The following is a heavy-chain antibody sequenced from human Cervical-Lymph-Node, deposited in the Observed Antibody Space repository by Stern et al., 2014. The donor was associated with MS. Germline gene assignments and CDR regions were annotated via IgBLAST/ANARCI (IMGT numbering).Heavy chain of an antibody. V-gene: IGHV2-5*08. CDR3: AHSFYDSSGYFDY. D-gene: IGHD3-22*01. J-gene: IGHJ4*02. CDR1: GFSLDTSGMG. Sequence: QVTLRESGPALVKPTQSLTLTCSFSGFSLDTSGMGVGWIRQPPGKALEWLALILWDGEEQYSTSLKTRLSISKDTPKNQVVLRMTNMDLDDTATYYCAHSFYDSSGYFDYWGQGTLVTVSS. CDR2: ILWDGEE.